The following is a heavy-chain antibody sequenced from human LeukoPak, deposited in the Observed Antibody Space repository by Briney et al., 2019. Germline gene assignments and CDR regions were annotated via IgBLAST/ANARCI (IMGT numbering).Heavy chain of an antibody. CDR3: GGASRGFPHFDY. Sequence: SETLSLTCAVSGGSISSSNWWSWVRQPPGKGLEWIGEIYHSGSTNYNPSLKSRVTISVDKSKNQFSLKLSSVTAADTAVYYWGGASRGFPHFDYGGREPLVTFSS. CDR1: GGSISSSNW. J-gene: IGHJ4*02. D-gene: IGHD3-22*01. V-gene: IGHV4-4*02. CDR2: IYHSGST.